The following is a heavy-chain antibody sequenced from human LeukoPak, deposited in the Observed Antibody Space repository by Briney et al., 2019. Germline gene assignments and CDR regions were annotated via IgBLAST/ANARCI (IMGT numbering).Heavy chain of an antibody. CDR2: INHSGST. CDR3: ARDRGSQFIVDY. V-gene: IGHV4-34*01. CDR1: GFTFSSYA. Sequence: GSLRLSCAASGFTFSSYAMSWVRQPPGKGLEWIGEINHSGSTNYNPSLKSRVTISVDTSKNQFCLKLSSVTAADTAVYYCARDRGSQFIVDYWGQGTLVTVSS. D-gene: IGHD1-26*01. J-gene: IGHJ4*02.